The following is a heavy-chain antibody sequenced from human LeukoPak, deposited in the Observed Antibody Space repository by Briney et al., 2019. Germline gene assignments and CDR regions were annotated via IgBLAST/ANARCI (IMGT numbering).Heavy chain of an antibody. J-gene: IGHJ3*02. D-gene: IGHD4-17*01. Sequence: PGGSLRLSCAASGFTFSSYSMNWVRQAPGKGLEWVSSISSSSSYIYYADSVKGRFTISRDNAKNSLYLQMNSLRAEDTAVYYCARMRLRARAFAIWGQGTMVTVSS. CDR2: ISSSSSYI. CDR1: GFTFSSYS. V-gene: IGHV3-21*01. CDR3: ARMRLRARAFAI.